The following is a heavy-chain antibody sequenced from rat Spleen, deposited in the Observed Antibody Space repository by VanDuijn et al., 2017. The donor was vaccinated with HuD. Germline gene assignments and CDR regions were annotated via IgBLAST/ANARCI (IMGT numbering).Heavy chain of an antibody. D-gene: IGHD1-8*01. V-gene: IGHV2-6*01. J-gene: IGHJ3*01. CDR3: ARSVTTVFAY. Sequence: QVQLKESGPGLVQPSQTLSLTCTVSGFSLTSYTVSWVRQPPGKGLEWIAAISSGGSTYYNSALKSRLSISRDTSKSQVFLKMNSLQTEDTAMYFCARSVTTVFAYWGQGTLVTVSS. CDR1: GFSLTSYT. CDR2: ISSGGST.